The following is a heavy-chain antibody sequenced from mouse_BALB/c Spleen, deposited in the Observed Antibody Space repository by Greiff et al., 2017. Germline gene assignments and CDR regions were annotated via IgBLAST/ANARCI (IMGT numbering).Heavy chain of an antibody. CDR1: GYSFTSYY. CDR3: ARSGYDWYFDV. J-gene: IGHJ1*01. D-gene: IGHD3-1*01. V-gene: IGHV1-66*01. CDR2: IIPRSGNT. Sequence: VQLQQSGPELVKPGASVKISCKASGYSFTSYYIHWVKQRPGQGLEWIGWIIPRSGNTKYNEKFKGKATLTADSSSSTAYIQLSSLTSEDSAVYFCARSGYDWYFDVWGAGTTVTVAS.